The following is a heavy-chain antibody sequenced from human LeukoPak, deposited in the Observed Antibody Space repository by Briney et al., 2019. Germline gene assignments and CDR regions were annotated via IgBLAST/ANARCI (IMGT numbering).Heavy chain of an antibody. D-gene: IGHD6-19*01. J-gene: IGHJ4*02. Sequence: PGGSLRLSCAVSGFTFSSYWMCWVRQAPGKGLEWVANIKQDGSEKYYVDSVKGRFTISRDNAKNSLYLQMNSLRAEDTAVYYCARDGQWLVSRYFDYWGQGTLVTVSS. CDR2: IKQDGSEK. V-gene: IGHV3-7*01. CDR1: GFTFSSYW. CDR3: ARDGQWLVSRYFDY.